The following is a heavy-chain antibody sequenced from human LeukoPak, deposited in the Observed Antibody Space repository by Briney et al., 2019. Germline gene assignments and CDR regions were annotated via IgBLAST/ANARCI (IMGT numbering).Heavy chain of an antibody. V-gene: IGHV4-30-2*01. CDR3: ARVRTPIVVVPAAYFDY. CDR1: GGSISSGGYY. CDR2: IYHSGST. J-gene: IGHJ4*02. D-gene: IGHD2-2*01. Sequence: SETLSLTCTVSGGSISSGGYYWSWIRQPPGKGLEWIGYIYHSGSTYYNPSLKSRVTISVDRSKNQFSLKLSSVTAADTAVYYCARVRTPIVVVPAAYFDYWGQGTLVTVSS.